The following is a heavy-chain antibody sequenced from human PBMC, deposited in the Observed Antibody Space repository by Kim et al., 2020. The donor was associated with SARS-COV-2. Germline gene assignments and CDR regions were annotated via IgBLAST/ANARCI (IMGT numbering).Heavy chain of an antibody. Sequence: TDYAPKFQGRVTMTRDTSISTAYMEMSSLTSDDTFVYYCARDSGFGFAPWGQGTLVTVSS. CDR3: ARDSGFGFAP. D-gene: IGHD3-10*01. CDR2: T. J-gene: IGHJ5*02. V-gene: IGHV1-2*05.